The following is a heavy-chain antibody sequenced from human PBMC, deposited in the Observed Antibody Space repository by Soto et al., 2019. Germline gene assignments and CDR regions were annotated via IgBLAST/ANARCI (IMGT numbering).Heavy chain of an antibody. CDR3: ARGIATTEMDV. CDR2: IYYSGHT. J-gene: IGHJ6*02. V-gene: IGHV4-59*01. D-gene: IGHD6-13*01. Sequence: SETLSLTCTVSGGSMSRYYWSWIRQPPGKGLEWIGYIYYSGHTNHNPSLKGRVTISVDTSKNQFSLKLSSVTAADTAVYYCARGIATTEMDVWGQGTTVTVSS. CDR1: GGSMSRYY.